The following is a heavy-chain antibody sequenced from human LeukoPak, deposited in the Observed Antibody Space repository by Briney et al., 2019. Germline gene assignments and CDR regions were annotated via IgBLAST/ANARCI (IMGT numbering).Heavy chain of an antibody. CDR3: AGSNDSSGYYYGYYFDY. CDR1: GGSISSYY. Sequence: SETLSLTCTVSGGSISSYYWSWIRQSAGKGLEWIGRIYTSGSTNYNPSLKSRVTMSVDTSKNQFSLKLSSVTAADTAVYYCAGSNDSSGYYYGYYFDYWSQGTLVTVSS. V-gene: IGHV4-4*07. CDR2: IYTSGST. J-gene: IGHJ4*02. D-gene: IGHD3-22*01.